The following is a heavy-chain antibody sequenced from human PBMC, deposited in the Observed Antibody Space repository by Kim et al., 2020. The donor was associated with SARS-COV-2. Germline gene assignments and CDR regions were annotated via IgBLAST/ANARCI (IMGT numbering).Heavy chain of an antibody. CDR1: GDSVSSNSAA. V-gene: IGHV6-1*01. J-gene: IGHJ6*02. CDR3: ARDRGMVRGVIIRSYSYGMHT. Sequence: SQTLSLTCAISGDSVSSNSAAWNWIRQSPSRGLEWLGRTYYRSKWYNDYAVSVKSRITINPDTSKNQFSLQLNSVTPEDTAVYYCARDRGMVRGVIIRSYSYGMHTWGQGTTLTV. CDR2: TYYRSKWYN. D-gene: IGHD3-10*01.